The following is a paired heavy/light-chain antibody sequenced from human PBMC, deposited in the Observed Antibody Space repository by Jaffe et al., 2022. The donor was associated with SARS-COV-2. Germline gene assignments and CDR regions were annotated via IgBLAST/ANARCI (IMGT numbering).Light chain of an antibody. Sequence: DIVMTQSPLSLPVTPGEPASISCRSSQSLLHSNGYNYLDWYLQKPGQSPHVLIYLGSNRASGVPDRFSGSGSGTDFTLKISRVEAEDVGVYYCMQALQTPRTFGQGTKVEVK. V-gene: IGKV2-28*01. CDR1: QSLLHSNGYNY. J-gene: IGKJ1*01. CDR3: MQALQTPRT. CDR2: LGS.
Heavy chain of an antibody. D-gene: IGHD3-16*01. V-gene: IGHV1-18*01. CDR2: ISTDNGDT. CDR3: ARDLRIVTTSGVREFHHSGLDV. Sequence: QVQLVQSGAEVKKPGASVKVSCEASGYTFTTYGISWVRQAPGQGLDWMGWISTDNGDTNYAQKLQGRVTMTTDTSTSTAYMELRSLRSEDTAVYYCARDLRIVTTSGVREFHHSGLDVWGQGTTVTVSS. CDR1: GYTFTTYG. J-gene: IGHJ6*02.